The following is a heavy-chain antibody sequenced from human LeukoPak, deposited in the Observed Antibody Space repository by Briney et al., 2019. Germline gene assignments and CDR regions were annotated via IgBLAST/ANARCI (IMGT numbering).Heavy chain of an antibody. V-gene: IGHV3-9*01. CDR1: GFTFDDYA. CDR3: QKTAYDILTGLDH. J-gene: IGHJ4*02. Sequence: HPGRSLRLSCAASGFTFDDYAMHWVRQAPGKGLEWVSGISWNSGSIGYADSVKGRFTISRDNAKNSLYLQMNSLRAEDTAFFYWQKTAYDILTGLDHWGQGTLVTVSS. D-gene: IGHD3-9*01. CDR2: ISWNSGSI.